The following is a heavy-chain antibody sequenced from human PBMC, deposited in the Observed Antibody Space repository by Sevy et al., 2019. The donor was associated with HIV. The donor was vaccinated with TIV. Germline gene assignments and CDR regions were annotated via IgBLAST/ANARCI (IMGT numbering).Heavy chain of an antibody. CDR3: AIKSAPGGYFHY. V-gene: IGHV3-33*01. CDR1: GFTFSTYG. D-gene: IGHD3-10*01. CDR2: IWNDGSKK. J-gene: IGHJ4*02. Sequence: GESLKISCGASGFTFSTYGMHWVRQAPGKGLEWVAVIWNDGSKKYYADSVKGRLTISRDNSKNTLYLQMNSLRAEDTAVYYCAIKSAPGGYFHYWGQGTLVTVSS.